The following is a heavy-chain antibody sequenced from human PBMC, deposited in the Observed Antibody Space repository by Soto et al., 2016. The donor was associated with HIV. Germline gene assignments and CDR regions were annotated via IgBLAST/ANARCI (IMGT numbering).Heavy chain of an antibody. Sequence: QVQLQQWGAGLLKPSETLSLTCAVYGESFSGYFWSWIRQSPGKGLEWIGEVSDGGKTDYNPSLKSRVNISIDTSKRQFSLRLNSVTAADTAIYYCARPVSGRHRWVFDPVGPGDPGHRLL. J-gene: IGHJ5*02. D-gene: IGHD3-3*01. CDR1: GESFSGYF. V-gene: IGHV4-34*02. CDR3: ARPVSGRHRWVFDP. CDR2: VSDGGKT.